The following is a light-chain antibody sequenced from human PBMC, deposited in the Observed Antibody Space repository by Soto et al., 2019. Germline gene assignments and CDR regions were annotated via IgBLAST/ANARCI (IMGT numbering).Light chain of an antibody. CDR1: QSVSSSY. CDR3: PQYGKT. CDR2: GAS. Sequence: EIVLTQSPGTLSLSPGEGATLSCRASQSVSSSYLAWYQQKPGQAPRLLIYGASSRATGIPDRFSGSGSGTDFTLTISRLEPEDFAVYYCPQYGKTFGQGTKV. J-gene: IGKJ1*01. V-gene: IGKV3-20*01.